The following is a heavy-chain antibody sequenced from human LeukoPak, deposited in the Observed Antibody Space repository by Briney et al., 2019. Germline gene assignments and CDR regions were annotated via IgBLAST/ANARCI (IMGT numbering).Heavy chain of an antibody. D-gene: IGHD2-15*01. J-gene: IGHJ5*02. V-gene: IGHV4-34*01. CDR3: ARVRGRRCSGGSCYSDWFDP. Sequence: PSETLSLTCAVYGGSFSGYYWSWIRQPPGKGLEWIGEINHSGSTNYNPSLKSRVTISVDTSKNQFSLKLSSVTAADTAVYYCARVRGRRCSGGSCYSDWFDPWGQGTLVTVS. CDR2: INHSGST. CDR1: GGSFSGYY.